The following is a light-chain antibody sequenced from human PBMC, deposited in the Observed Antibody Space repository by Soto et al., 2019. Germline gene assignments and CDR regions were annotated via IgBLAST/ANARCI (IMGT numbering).Light chain of an antibody. Sequence: QSALTQPASVSGSPGQSITISCTGTRSDVGGYKYVSWYQQHPGKAPKLMIYDVTNRPSGVSNRFSGSKSGNTASLTISGLQADDEADYYCSSYTGSSTLVFGGGTKVTVL. CDR1: RSDVGGYKY. CDR3: SSYTGSSTLV. J-gene: IGLJ2*01. CDR2: DVT. V-gene: IGLV2-14*03.